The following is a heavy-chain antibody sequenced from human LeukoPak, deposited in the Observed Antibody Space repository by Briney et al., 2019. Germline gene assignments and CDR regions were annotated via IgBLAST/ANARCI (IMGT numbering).Heavy chain of an antibody. V-gene: IGHV1-18*01. CDR2: ISAYNCNS. D-gene: IGHD6-13*01. Sequence: ASVKLSCKASGYTSTSDGISWVRQAPGQGREWLGGISAYNCNSNYAQKLQRSVNMTTDTSTSTAYMELRSLRSDDTAVYYCARDPLIPLYSSSWLPLDYWGQGTLVTVSS. CDR3: ARDPLIPLYSSSWLPLDY. J-gene: IGHJ4*02. CDR1: GYTSTSDG.